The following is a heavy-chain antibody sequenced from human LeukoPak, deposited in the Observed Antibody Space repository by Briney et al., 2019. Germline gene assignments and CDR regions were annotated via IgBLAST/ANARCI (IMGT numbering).Heavy chain of an antibody. CDR1: GGSISSSNW. D-gene: IGHD3-3*01. V-gene: IGHV4-4*02. Sequence: SETLSLTCAVSGGSISSSNWWSWVRQPPGKGLEWIGEIYHSGSTNYNPSLKSRVILSVDKSKNQFSLKLSSVTAADTAVYFCARGVWSGYYFDYWGQGTLVTVSS. CDR3: ARGVWSGYYFDY. J-gene: IGHJ4*02. CDR2: IYHSGST.